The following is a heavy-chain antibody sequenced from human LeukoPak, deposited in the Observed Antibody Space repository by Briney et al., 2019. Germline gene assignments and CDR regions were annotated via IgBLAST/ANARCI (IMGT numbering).Heavy chain of an antibody. J-gene: IGHJ6*02. D-gene: IGHD2-15*01. V-gene: IGHV3-23*01. CDR3: TIQCSGSSCGLPDV. CDR1: GFTFSSYA. CDR2: ISESGANT. Sequence: PGGSLRLSCAAAGFTFSSYAMSWVRQAPGKGLEWVSTISESGANTHYAASVKGRFTISRDDSKNTLYVQMNSLRVEDTAIYYCTIQCSGSSCGLPDVWGQGTTVTVSS.